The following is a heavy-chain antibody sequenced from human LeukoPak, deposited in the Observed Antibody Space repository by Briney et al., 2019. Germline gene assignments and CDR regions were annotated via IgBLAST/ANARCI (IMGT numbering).Heavy chain of an antibody. CDR1: GGTFSSYA. V-gene: IGHV1-69*13. D-gene: IGHD3-9*01. CDR2: IIPIFGTA. J-gene: IGHJ4*02. Sequence: SVKVSCKASGGTFSSYAISWVRQAPGQGLEWMGGIIPIFGTANYAQKFQVRVTITADESTSTAYMELSSMRSEDTAVYYCARSYYDILTGGGFDYWGQGTLVTVSS. CDR3: ARSYYDILTGGGFDY.